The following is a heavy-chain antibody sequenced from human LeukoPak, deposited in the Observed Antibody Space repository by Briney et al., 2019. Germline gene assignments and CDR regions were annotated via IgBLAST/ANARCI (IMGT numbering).Heavy chain of an antibody. V-gene: IGHV3-74*01. CDR2: INRDGSST. D-gene: IGHD1-26*01. J-gene: IGHJ4*02. Sequence: PGGSLRLPCAASGFNFSNYWMHWVRQVPGEGLVWVSRINRDGSSTDYADSVKGRFTISRDNAKNTLYLQMNSLRADDTSVYYCARVGSSGSHFSHWGQGALVAVSS. CDR3: ARVGSSGSHFSH. CDR1: GFNFSNYW.